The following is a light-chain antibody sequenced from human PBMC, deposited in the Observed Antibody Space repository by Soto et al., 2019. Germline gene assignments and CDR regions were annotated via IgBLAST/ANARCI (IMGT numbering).Light chain of an antibody. CDR2: GNR. J-gene: IGLJ1*01. CDR1: SSNLGAGYD. CDR3: QSYDNSLGVCYV. Sequence: QSALTQPPSVSGAPGQRVTISCTGSSSNLGAGYDVHWYQLLPGTAPKLLIYGNRNRPSGVPDRFSGSKSGTSASLAITGLQADDEADYYCQSYDNSLGVCYVFGTGTKVTVL. V-gene: IGLV1-40*01.